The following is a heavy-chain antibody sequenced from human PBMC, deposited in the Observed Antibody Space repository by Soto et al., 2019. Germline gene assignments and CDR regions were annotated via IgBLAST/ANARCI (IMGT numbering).Heavy chain of an antibody. V-gene: IGHV3-48*03. Sequence: EVQLVESGGGLIQPGESLRLSCVVSGLTFGSSAMNWVRQTPEKGLEWIAFITPTASATYYADSVKGRFTISRDNARTSLYLQMDNLRAEDTAVYYCARGRDHCSDYWSQGTLVTVSS. J-gene: IGHJ4*02. CDR2: ITPTASAT. CDR3: ARGRDHCSDY. CDR1: GLTFGSSA.